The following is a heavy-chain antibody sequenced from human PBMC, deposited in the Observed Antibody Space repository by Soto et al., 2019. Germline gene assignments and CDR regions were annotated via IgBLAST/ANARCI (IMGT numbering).Heavy chain of an antibody. Sequence: EVQLLESGGGLVQPGGSLRLSCAASGFTFSSYAMSWVRQAPGKGLEWVSAISGSGGSTYYADSVKGRFTISRDNSKNTLYLQMNSLRAADTAVYSCAKDGVATICPLDYWGQGTLVTVSS. CDR2: ISGSGGST. V-gene: IGHV3-23*01. CDR1: GFTFSSYA. CDR3: AKDGVATICPLDY. J-gene: IGHJ4*02. D-gene: IGHD5-12*01.